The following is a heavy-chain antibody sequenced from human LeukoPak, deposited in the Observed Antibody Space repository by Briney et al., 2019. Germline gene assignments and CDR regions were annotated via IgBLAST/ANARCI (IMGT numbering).Heavy chain of an antibody. CDR2: INSDGSTT. CDR1: GFTFSSYW. CDR3: ARDGGSSDYDLFDY. D-gene: IGHD5-12*01. J-gene: IGHJ4*02. V-gene: IGHV3-74*01. Sequence: TGGSLRLSCAVSGFTFSSYWMHWVRQAPGKGLVWVSRINSDGSTTGHAESVKGRFTVSRDNAKNTLYLQMNSLRAEDTAVYFCARDGGSSDYDLFDYWGQGTLVTVS.